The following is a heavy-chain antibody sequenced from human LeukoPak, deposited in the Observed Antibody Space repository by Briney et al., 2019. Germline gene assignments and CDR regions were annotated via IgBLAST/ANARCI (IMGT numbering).Heavy chain of an antibody. CDR2: IYTSGST. Sequence: PSETLSLTCTVSGGSISSYYWSWIRQPAGKGLEWIGRIYTSGSTNYNPSLKSRVTMSIDTSKNQFSLRLSSVTAADTAVYYCARDKPPFHYDFWSGDHWFDPWGQGTLVTVSS. D-gene: IGHD3-3*01. J-gene: IGHJ5*02. V-gene: IGHV4-4*07. CDR1: GGSISSYY. CDR3: ARDKPPFHYDFWSGDHWFDP.